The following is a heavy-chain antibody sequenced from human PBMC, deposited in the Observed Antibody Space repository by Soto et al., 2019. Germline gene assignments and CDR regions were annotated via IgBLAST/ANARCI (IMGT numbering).Heavy chain of an antibody. CDR2: IYYSGST. V-gene: IGHV4-39*01. CDR1: GGSISSSSYY. J-gene: IGHJ4*02. CDR3: ARVSGSYYYFDY. D-gene: IGHD1-26*01. Sequence: SETLSLTCTVSGGSISSSSYYWGWIRQPPGKGLEWIGSIYYSGSTYYNPSLKSRVTISVDTSKNQFSLKLSSVTAADTAVYYCARVSGSYYYFDYWGQGTLVTVSS.